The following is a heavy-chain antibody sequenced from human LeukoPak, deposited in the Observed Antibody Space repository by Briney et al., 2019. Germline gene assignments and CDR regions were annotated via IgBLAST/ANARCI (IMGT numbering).Heavy chain of an antibody. CDR1: GGTFSSYA. CDR3: ARMAYCSSTSCYPDWFDP. CDR2: IIPILGIA. Sequence: SVKVSCKASGGTFSSYAISWVRQAPGQGLEWMGRIIPILGIANYAQKFQGRVTITADKSTSTAYMELSSLRSEDTAVYYCARMAYCSSTSCYPDWFDPWGQGTLVTVSS. J-gene: IGHJ5*02. V-gene: IGHV1-69*04. D-gene: IGHD2-2*01.